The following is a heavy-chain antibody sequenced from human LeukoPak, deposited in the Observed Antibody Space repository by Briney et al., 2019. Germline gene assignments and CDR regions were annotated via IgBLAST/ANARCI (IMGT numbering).Heavy chain of an antibody. J-gene: IGHJ5*02. CDR3: ARQIGGGYSYGS. CDR2: ISSSGSTI. Sequence: PGGSLRLSCAASGFTFSSYEMNWVRQAPGKGLEWVSYISSSGSTIYYADSVKGRFTISRDNAKNTPYLQMNSLRSEDTAVYYCARQIGGGYSYGSSGQGTLVTVSS. V-gene: IGHV3-48*03. CDR1: GFTFSSYE. D-gene: IGHD5-18*01.